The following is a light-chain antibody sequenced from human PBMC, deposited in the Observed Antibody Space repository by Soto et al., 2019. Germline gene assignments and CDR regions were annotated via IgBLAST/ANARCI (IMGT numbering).Light chain of an antibody. J-gene: IGLJ1*01. CDR3: QSFDGSLSGSRV. CDR2: GNS. Sequence: QSVLTQPPSVSRAPGQRVTISCTGSSSNIGAGYDVHWYQQLPGTAPKLLIHGNSNRPSGVPDRFSGSKSGTSASLAITGLQAEDEADYYCQSFDGSLSGSRVFGTGTKVTVL. V-gene: IGLV1-40*01. CDR1: SSNIGAGYD.